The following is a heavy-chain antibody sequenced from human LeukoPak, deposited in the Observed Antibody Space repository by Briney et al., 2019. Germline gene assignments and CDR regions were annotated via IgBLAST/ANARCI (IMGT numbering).Heavy chain of an antibody. V-gene: IGHV4-39*07. D-gene: IGHD3-9*01. CDR1: GGSISSSTYY. J-gene: IGHJ3*02. CDR2: IYYSGST. Sequence: PSETLSLTCTVSGGSISSSTYYWGWIRQPPGRGLEWIGSIYYSGSTDYNPSLKSRVTISVDTSKNQFSLKLSSVTAADTAVYYCARDSLRYYDILTGNAVGRAFDIWGQGTMVTVSS. CDR3: ARDSLRYYDILTGNAVGRAFDI.